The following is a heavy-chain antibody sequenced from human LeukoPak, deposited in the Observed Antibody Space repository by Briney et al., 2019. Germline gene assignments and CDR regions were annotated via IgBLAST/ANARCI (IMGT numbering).Heavy chain of an antibody. CDR3: AKARHTSNTYYEVWSGYGYGIDV. Sequence: PGRSLTLSCAASGFIFDDYAMQWVRHARGEGLVWVSGYKWNSGSIDYADSVKGRFTIARHNDENSLYLQMNSQRAEDTALYYGAKARHTSNTYYEVWSGYGYGIDVWGQGTTVTVSS. V-gene: IGHV3-9*01. D-gene: IGHD3-3*01. J-gene: IGHJ6*02. CDR2: YKWNSGSI. CDR1: GFIFDDYA.